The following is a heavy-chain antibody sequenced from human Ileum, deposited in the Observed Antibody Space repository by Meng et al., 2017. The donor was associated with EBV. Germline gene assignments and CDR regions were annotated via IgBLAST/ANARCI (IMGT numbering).Heavy chain of an antibody. CDR1: GGSISVIKW. CDR2: MSDSGIT. CDR3: AKNGEKYFEY. Sequence: VQLQGAGPGPVNPSWTLSLTCAVSGGSISVIKWWRWVRQSPEKGLEWIGEMSDSGITHYNPSLKSRVTISADKSKNQFSLKLTSVTSADTAVYFCAKNGEKYFEYWGQGTLVTVSS. V-gene: IGHV4-4*02. J-gene: IGHJ4*02.